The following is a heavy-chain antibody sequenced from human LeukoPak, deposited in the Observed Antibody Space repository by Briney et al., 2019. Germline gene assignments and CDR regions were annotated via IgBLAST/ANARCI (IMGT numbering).Heavy chain of an antibody. CDR2: INPNSGGT. J-gene: IGHJ5*02. CDR3: ARVKQYQLLAFDP. V-gene: IGHV1-2*02. CDR1: GYTFTGYY. D-gene: IGHD2-2*01. Sequence: GASVKVSCKASGYTFTGYYMHWVRQAPGQGLEWKGWINPNSGGTNYAQKFQGRVTMTRDTSISTAYMELSRLRSDDTAVYYCARVKQYQLLAFDPWGQGTLVTVSS.